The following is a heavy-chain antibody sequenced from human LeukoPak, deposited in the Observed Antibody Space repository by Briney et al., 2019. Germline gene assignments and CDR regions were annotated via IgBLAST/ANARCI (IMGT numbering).Heavy chain of an antibody. V-gene: IGHV4-39*02. D-gene: IGHD3-16*01. Sequence: SETLSLTCPVSGGSICSNDYYWGWIRQPPGKGLQWIGSIHYSGNTYHNPSLGSRVTTSINMSKNHFSLNLSSVTAADTSVYYCASGRGGTHPFGYWGQGTLVTVSS. CDR1: GGSICSNDYY. CDR3: ASGRGGTHPFGY. CDR2: IHYSGNT. J-gene: IGHJ4*02.